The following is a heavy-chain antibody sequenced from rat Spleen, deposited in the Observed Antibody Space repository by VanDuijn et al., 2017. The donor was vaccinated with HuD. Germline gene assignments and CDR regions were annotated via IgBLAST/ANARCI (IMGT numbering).Heavy chain of an antibody. D-gene: IGHD1-6*01. V-gene: IGHV5S10*01. CDR3: ATGPRILRIDWFAY. CDR2: IIYDGTRT. J-gene: IGHJ3*01. Sequence: EVKLVESGGGLVQPGRSLKLSCAASGFSFSDDNMAWVRQAPKKGLEWVATIIYDGTRTFYRDSVKGRFTISRDNSKSTLYLQMDSLTSEDTATYFCATGPRILRIDWFAYWGQGTLVTVSS. CDR1: GFSFSDDN.